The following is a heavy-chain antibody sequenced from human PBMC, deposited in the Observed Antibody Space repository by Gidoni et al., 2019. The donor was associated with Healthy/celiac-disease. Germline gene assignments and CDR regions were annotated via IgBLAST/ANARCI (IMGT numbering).Heavy chain of an antibody. CDR2: ISWDCGIT. CDR3: AKDAGESSGPRDYFDY. Sequence: EVQLVESGGVVVQTGGSLSLSCAASGFTFDDSTMHWVSQAPGKGLVWVSLISWDCGITYYADSVKCRFTIYRDNSKNSLYLQMNSLRTDDIALYYCAKDAGESSGPRDYFDYWGQGTLVTVSS. CDR1: GFTFDDST. D-gene: IGHD6-19*01. J-gene: IGHJ4*02. V-gene: IGHV3-43*01.